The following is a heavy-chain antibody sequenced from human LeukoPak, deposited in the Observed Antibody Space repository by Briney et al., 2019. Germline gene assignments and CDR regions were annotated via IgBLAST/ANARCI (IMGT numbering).Heavy chain of an antibody. Sequence: GGSLRLSCSASGLTFAKYAVTWVRRAPGKRLEWISSIRGGGRGTNYADSVQGRFTISRDNSKNTVYLQMNNLRADDTALYYCAKDPNGDYFGAFDAWGQGTMVTVSS. CDR2: IRGGGRGT. D-gene: IGHD4-17*01. V-gene: IGHV3-23*01. CDR1: GLTFAKYA. J-gene: IGHJ3*01. CDR3: AKDPNGDYFGAFDA.